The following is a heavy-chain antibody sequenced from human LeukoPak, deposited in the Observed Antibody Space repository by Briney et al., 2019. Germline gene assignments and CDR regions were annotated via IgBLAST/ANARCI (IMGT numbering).Heavy chain of an antibody. D-gene: IGHD3-3*01. CDR1: GYTFTGYY. CDR3: ARGRYDFWSGYLRNAFDI. V-gene: IGHV1-2*02. CDR2: INPSGGST. Sequence: ASVKVSCKASGYTFTGYYMHWVRQAPGQGLEWMGIINPSGGSTSYAKKFQCRVTMTRDTSISTAYMELSRLRSDDTAVYYCARGRYDFWSGYLRNAFDIWGQGTMVTVSS. J-gene: IGHJ3*02.